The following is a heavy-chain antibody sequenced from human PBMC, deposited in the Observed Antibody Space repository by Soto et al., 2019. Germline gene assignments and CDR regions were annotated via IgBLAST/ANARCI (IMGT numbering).Heavy chain of an antibody. J-gene: IGHJ4*02. CDR1: GGSISSGTYF. CDR2: VYYSGST. V-gene: IGHV4-39*01. Sequence: SETLSLTCTVSGGSISSGTYFWAWIRQPPGKGLEWIGSVYYSGSTFYNPSLRSRSTMSVDTSKTQLSLRLHSLTVADTAVYYCARHLAPAGGVIDYWAQGALVTVSS. D-gene: IGHD2-8*02. CDR3: ARHLAPAGGVIDY.